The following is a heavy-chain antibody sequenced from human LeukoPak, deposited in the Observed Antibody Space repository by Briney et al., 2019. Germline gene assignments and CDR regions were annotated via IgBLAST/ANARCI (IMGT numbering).Heavy chain of an antibody. CDR2: MNPNSGNT. J-gene: IGHJ6*02. CDR3: ARVAYSSSWYPLRDYYYYGMDV. V-gene: IGHV1-8*01. D-gene: IGHD6-13*01. Sequence: ASVKVSCKASGYTFTSYDINWVRQATGQGLEWMGWMNPNSGNTGYAQKFQGRVTMTRNTSISTAYMELSSLRSEDTAVYYCARVAYSSSWYPLRDYYYYGMDVWGQGTTVTVSS. CDR1: GYTFTSYD.